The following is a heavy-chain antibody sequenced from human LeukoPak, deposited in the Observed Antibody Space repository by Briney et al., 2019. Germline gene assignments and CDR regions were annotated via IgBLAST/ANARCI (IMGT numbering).Heavy chain of an antibody. CDR2: IYTSGST. Sequence: SETLSLTCTVSGGSISSYYWSWIRQPAGKGLEWIGRIYTSGSTNYNPSLKSRVTMSVDTSKNQFSLKLSSVTAADTAVYYCASDRAPEDLDVWSKGTTVTVSS. D-gene: IGHD2-15*01. V-gene: IGHV4-4*07. CDR3: ASDRAPEDLDV. J-gene: IGHJ6*03. CDR1: GGSISSYY.